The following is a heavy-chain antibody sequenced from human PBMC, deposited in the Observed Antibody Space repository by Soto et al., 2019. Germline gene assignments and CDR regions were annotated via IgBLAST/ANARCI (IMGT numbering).Heavy chain of an antibody. Sequence: QITLKESGPTLVKPTQTLPLTCTFSGFSLTSSGVGVGCIRPPPGKALEWLGIIYWDEDKRYSPSLKSRLTITKDTSKNQVVLKMTYMDPVDTATYYCGHSGGYRIIDYWGQGILVTVSS. CDR1: GFSLTSSGVG. D-gene: IGHD2-15*01. J-gene: IGHJ4*01. CDR3: GHSGGYRIIDY. CDR2: IYWDEDK. V-gene: IGHV2-5*02.